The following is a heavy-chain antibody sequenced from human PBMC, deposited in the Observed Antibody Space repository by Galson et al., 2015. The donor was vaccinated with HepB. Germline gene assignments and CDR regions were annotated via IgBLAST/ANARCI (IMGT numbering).Heavy chain of an antibody. J-gene: IGHJ4*02. Sequence: SLRLSCAASGFTFNSYAMAWVRQAPGKGLEWVSVVTSGGDNTFFADSATGRFIFSRDKSRNTLYLQTSSLRADDTAVYYCVTTVRGINYWGQGTLLTVSS. CDR3: VTTVRGINY. D-gene: IGHD3-10*01. V-gene: IGHV3-23*01. CDR1: GFTFNSYA. CDR2: VTSGGDNT.